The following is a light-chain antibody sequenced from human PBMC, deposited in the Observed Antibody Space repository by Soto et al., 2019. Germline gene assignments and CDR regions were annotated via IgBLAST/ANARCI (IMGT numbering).Light chain of an antibody. V-gene: IGKV3-20*01. CDR2: GAS. Sequence: EIVLTQSPGTLSLSPLERXHLXCRASQNVDSNYLAWYQQKPGQAPRIIIFGASGRATGIPDRFSGSGSGTDFTLTISRLEPEDFAVYYCQQYGSLSWTFGQGTKVDIK. CDR3: QQYGSLSWT. CDR1: QNVDSNY. J-gene: IGKJ1*01.